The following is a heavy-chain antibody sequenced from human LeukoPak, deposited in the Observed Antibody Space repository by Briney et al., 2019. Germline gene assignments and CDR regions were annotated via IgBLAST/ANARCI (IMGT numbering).Heavy chain of an antibody. V-gene: IGHV3-21*01. CDR3: ARIHLGGMISTIDY. CDR1: GFTFRSYS. J-gene: IGHJ4*02. CDR2: ISSSSSYM. D-gene: IGHD1-1*01. Sequence: GGSLRLSCAASGFTFRSYSMNWVRQAPGKGLEWVSSISSSSSYMYYADSVKGRFTISRDNAKNPLYLQMNSLRAEDTAVYYCARIHLGGMISTIDYWGQGALVTVSS.